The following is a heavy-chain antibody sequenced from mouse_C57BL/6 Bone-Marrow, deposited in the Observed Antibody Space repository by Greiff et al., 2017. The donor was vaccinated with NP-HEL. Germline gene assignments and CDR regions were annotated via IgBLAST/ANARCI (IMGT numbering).Heavy chain of an antibody. Sequence: DVKLVESEGGLVQPGSSMKLSCTASGFTFSDYYMAWVRQVPEKGLEWVANINYDGSSTYYLDSLKSRFIISRDNAKNILYLQMSSLKSEDTATYYCARDHSNYVGWYFDVWGTGTTVTVSS. CDR3: ARDHSNYVGWYFDV. J-gene: IGHJ1*03. CDR1: GFTFSDYY. CDR2: INYDGSST. D-gene: IGHD2-5*01. V-gene: IGHV5-16*01.